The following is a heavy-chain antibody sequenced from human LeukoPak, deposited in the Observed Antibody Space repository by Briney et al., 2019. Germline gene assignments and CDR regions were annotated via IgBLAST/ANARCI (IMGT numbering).Heavy chain of an antibody. CDR2: INPSGGST. D-gene: IGHD3-3*01. Sequence: ASVKVSCKASGYTFTSYYMHWVRQAPGQGLEWMGIINPSGGSTSYAQKFQGRLTMTRDTSTSTVYMELSSLRSEDTAVYYCARGITIFGVVIMFRDWFDPWGQGTLVTVSS. CDR3: ARGITIFGVVIMFRDWFDP. J-gene: IGHJ5*02. CDR1: GYTFTSYY. V-gene: IGHV1-46*03.